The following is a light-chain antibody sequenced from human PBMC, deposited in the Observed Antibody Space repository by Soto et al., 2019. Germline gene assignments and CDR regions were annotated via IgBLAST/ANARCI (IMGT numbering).Light chain of an antibody. J-gene: IGLJ3*02. V-gene: IGLV3-9*01. CDR3: QVWDSSTARV. Sequence: SYELTQPLSVSVALGQTARITCGGNNIGIKNVHWYQQKPGQAPVLVIYGDSNRPSGIPERFSGSKSGNTATLTISRAQAGXXADYYYQVWDSSTARVFGGGTKLT. CDR2: GDS. CDR1: NIGIKN.